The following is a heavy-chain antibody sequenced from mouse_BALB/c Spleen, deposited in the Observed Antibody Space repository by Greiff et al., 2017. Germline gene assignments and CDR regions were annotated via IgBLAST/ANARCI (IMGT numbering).Heavy chain of an antibody. CDR3: AREYGNDNYYAMDY. J-gene: IGHJ4*01. V-gene: IGHV14-3*02. Sequence: VQLQQSGAELVKPGASVKLSCTASGFNIKDTYMHWVKQRPEQGLEWIGRIDPANGNTKYDPKFQGKATITADTSSNTAYLQLSSLTSEDTAVYYCAREYGNDNYYAMDYWGQGTSVTVSS. CDR1: GFNIKDTY. D-gene: IGHD2-10*02. CDR2: IDPANGNT.